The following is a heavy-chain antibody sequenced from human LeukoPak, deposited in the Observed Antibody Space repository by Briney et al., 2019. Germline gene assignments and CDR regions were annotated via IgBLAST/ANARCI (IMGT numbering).Heavy chain of an antibody. CDR1: GFPFTEYS. CDR2: IGIDSGNT. Sequence: GGSLRLSCTASGFPFTEYSMNWVRQVPGKGLEWIAYIGIDSGNTKYADSVRGRFTISADKTKNSLYLQMNSLRVEDTAVYYCARDHNYAFENWGQGTLVSVAS. V-gene: IGHV3-48*01. J-gene: IGHJ4*02. D-gene: IGHD1-1*01. CDR3: ARDHNYAFEN.